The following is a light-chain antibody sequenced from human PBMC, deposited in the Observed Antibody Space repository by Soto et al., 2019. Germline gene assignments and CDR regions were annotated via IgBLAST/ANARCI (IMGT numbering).Light chain of an antibody. J-gene: IGKJ1*01. CDR1: QSVSSSY. V-gene: IGKV3-20*01. Sequence: EIVSTQSPGTLSLSPGERATLSCRASQSVSSSYLVWYQQKPGQAPRLLIYGASSRATGFPDRFSGSGFGTDFTLTISRLEPEDFAVYYCQQYDGSPSWTFGQGTKVDIK. CDR3: QQYDGSPSWT. CDR2: GAS.